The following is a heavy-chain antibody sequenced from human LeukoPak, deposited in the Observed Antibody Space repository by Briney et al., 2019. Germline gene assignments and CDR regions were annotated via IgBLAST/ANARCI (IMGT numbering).Heavy chain of an antibody. D-gene: IGHD5-12*01. CDR1: GGSISSYY. CDR3: ARGGGYASPIGY. V-gene: IGHV4-4*08. Sequence: SSETLSLTCTVSGGSISSYYWSWIRQPPGKGLEWIGYIYPSGSTNYNPSLKSRVTISVDTSKNQFSLKLSSVTAADTAVYYCARGGGYASPIGYWGQGALVTVSS. J-gene: IGHJ4*02. CDR2: IYPSGST.